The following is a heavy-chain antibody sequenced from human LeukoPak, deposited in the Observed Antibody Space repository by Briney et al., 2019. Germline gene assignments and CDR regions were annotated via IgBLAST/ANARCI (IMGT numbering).Heavy chain of an antibody. CDR1: GGSISSGGYS. J-gene: IGHJ5*02. D-gene: IGHD4-17*01. Sequence: SETLSLTCTVSGGSISSGGYSWSWIRQHPGQGLEWIGYIYYSGSTYYNPSLKSRVTISVDTSENQFSLKLSSVTAADTAVYYCARDKETDYGDYNWFDPWGQGTLVTVSS. CDR2: IYYSGST. CDR3: ARDKETDYGDYNWFDP. V-gene: IGHV4-31*03.